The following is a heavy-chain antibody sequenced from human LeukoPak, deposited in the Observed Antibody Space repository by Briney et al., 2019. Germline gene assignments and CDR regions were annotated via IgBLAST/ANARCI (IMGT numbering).Heavy chain of an antibody. CDR1: GFTFDDYA. J-gene: IGHJ3*02. CDR3: AKFTKVVVAHGEDAFDI. Sequence: GRSLRLSCAASGFTFDDYAMHWVRQAPGKGLEWVAVISYDGSNKYYADSVKGRFTISRDNSKNTLYLQMNSLRAEDTAVYYCAKFTKVVVAHGEDAFDIWGQGTMVTVSS. D-gene: IGHD2-21*01. V-gene: IGHV3-30*18. CDR2: ISYDGSNK.